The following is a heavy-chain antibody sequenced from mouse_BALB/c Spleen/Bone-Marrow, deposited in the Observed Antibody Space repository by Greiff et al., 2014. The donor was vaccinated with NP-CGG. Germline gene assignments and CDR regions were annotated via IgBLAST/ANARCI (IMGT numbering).Heavy chain of an antibody. CDR2: IDPSDSET. CDR1: GYSFTSYW. V-gene: IGHV1S126*01. D-gene: IGHD2-1*01. CDR3: ASLSDGNPFAY. Sequence: QVQLQQSGPQLVRPGASVKISSKASGYSFTSYWMHWVKQRPGQGLEWIGMIDPSDSETRLNQKFKDKATLTVDKSSSTAYMQLSSPTSEDSAVYYCASLSDGNPFAYWGQGTLVTVSA. J-gene: IGHJ3*01.